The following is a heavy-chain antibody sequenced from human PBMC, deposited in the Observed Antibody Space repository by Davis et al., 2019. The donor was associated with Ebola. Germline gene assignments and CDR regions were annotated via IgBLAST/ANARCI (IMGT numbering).Heavy chain of an antibody. Sequence: PGGSLRLSCAVSGFTITNYWTHWVRQAPGKGLVWVSRIKSDGSTIYADSVKGRFTISRDNAKNTLYLKMNSLRVEDTAVYYCARDGIATFGKVKYYYGMDVWGQGTTVTVSS. CDR1: GFTITNYW. D-gene: IGHD6-13*01. CDR3: ARDGIATFGKVKYYYGMDV. CDR2: IKSDGST. V-gene: IGHV3-74*01. J-gene: IGHJ6*02.